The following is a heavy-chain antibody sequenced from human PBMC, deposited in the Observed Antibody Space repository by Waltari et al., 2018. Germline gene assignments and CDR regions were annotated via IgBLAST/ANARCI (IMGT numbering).Heavy chain of an antibody. CDR3: ARDRFGIAAAGTDPIDY. D-gene: IGHD6-13*01. J-gene: IGHJ4*02. CDR2: IYYSGST. CDR1: GGSISSGGYY. V-gene: IGHV4-31*03. Sequence: QVQLQESGPGLVKPSQTLSLTCTVSGGSISSGGYYWSWIRQHPGQGLEWIGYIYYSGSTYYNPSLKSRVTISVDTSKNQFSLKLSSVTAEDTAVYYCARDRFGIAAAGTDPIDYWGQGTLVTVSS.